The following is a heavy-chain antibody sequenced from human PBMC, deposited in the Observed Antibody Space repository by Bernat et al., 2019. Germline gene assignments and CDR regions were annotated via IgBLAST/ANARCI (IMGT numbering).Heavy chain of an antibody. V-gene: IGHV4-31*03. J-gene: IGHJ2*01. CDR3: ARSFGSSSWYFDL. CDR1: GGSISSDGYY. D-gene: IGHD6-13*01. Sequence: QVQLQESGPGPVKPSQTLSLTCTVSGGSISSDGYYWSWIRQHPGKGLEWIGYIYYSGSTYYNPSLESRVTISVDTSKRQFSLRLSTVTAADTAVYYCARSFGSSSWYFDLWGRGTLVSVSS. CDR2: IYYSGST.